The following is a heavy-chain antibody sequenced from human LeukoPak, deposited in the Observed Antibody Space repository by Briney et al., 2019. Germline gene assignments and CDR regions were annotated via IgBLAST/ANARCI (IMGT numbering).Heavy chain of an antibody. CDR3: AKEGPDSSGYYPINYFDY. D-gene: IGHD3-22*01. V-gene: IGHV3-23*01. J-gene: IGHJ4*02. CDR1: GFTFSSYA. CDR2: ISGSGGST. Sequence: GGSLRLSCAASGFTFSSYAMSWVRQAPGKGLEWVSAISGSGGSTYYADSVKGRFTISRDNSKNTLYLQMNSLRAEDTAVYYCAKEGPDSSGYYPINYFDYWGQGTLVTVSS.